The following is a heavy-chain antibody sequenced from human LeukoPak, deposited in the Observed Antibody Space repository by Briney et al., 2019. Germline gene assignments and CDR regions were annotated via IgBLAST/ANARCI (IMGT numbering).Heavy chain of an antibody. Sequence: SVKVSCKASGGTFSSYAISWVRQAPGQGLEWMGGIIPIFGTANYAQKFQGRVTITTDESTSTAYMELRNLRSDDTAVYYCAGDPSNSVGNRIYFDFWGQGTLVTVS. CDR2: IIPIFGTA. CDR1: GGTFSSYA. J-gene: IGHJ4*02. CDR3: AGDPSNSVGNRIYFDF. V-gene: IGHV1-69*05. D-gene: IGHD5/OR15-5a*01.